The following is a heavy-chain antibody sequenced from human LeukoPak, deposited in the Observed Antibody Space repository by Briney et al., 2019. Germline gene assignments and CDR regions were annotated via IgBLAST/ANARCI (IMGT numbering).Heavy chain of an antibody. Sequence: GGSLRLSCAASGFTFSSYEMNWVRQAPGKGLEWVSYISSSGSTIYYADSVKGRFTISRDNAKNSLYLQMNSLRAEDTAVYHCARDRGVPAAIFDYWGQGTLVTVSS. V-gene: IGHV3-48*03. D-gene: IGHD2-2*01. CDR3: ARDRGVPAAIFDY. CDR2: ISSSGSTI. J-gene: IGHJ4*02. CDR1: GFTFSSYE.